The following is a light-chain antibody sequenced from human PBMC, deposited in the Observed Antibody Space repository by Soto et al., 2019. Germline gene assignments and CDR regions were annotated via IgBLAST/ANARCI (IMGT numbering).Light chain of an antibody. J-gene: IGLJ3*02. V-gene: IGLV2-14*01. CDR1: ISDVGGYNY. CDR2: EVS. CDR3: NSYTSSSTWV. Sequence: QSALTQPASVSGSPGQSITISCTGTISDVGGYNYVSWYQQHPGKAPKLMIYEVSNRPSGVSNRFSGSKSGNTASLTISGLQAEDEADYYCNSYTSSSTWVFGGGTKLTVL.